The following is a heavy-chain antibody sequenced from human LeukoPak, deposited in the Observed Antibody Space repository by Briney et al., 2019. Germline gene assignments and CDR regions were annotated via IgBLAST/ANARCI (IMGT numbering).Heavy chain of an antibody. CDR2: IHNSGTT. CDR1: GGSTSSDY. J-gene: IGHJ4*02. V-gene: IGHV4-59*08. CDR3: AGYFSRATKRCYLDS. D-gene: IGHD3-10*01. Sequence: SETLSLTCSISGGSTSSDYWSWIRQPPGKGLEWMAYIHNSGTTKYNPSLKSRVTISVDTSKNQFSLKLSSVTAADTAVYYSAGYFSRATKRCYLDSWGQGTPVTVSP.